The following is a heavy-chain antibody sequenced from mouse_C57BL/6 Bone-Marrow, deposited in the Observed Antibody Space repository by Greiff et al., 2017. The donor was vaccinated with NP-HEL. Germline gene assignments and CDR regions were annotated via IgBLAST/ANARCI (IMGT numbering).Heavy chain of an antibody. Sequence: VQLQQSGPELVKPGASVKISCKASGYSFTGYYMNWVKQSPEKSLEWIGEINPSTGGTTYNQKFKAKATLTVDKSSSTAYMQLKSLTSEDSAVYYCARLDIYYDYDAGPYYAMDYWGQGTSVTVSS. J-gene: IGHJ4*01. CDR1: GYSFTGYY. D-gene: IGHD2-4*01. CDR2: INPSTGGT. CDR3: ARLDIYYDYDAGPYYAMDY. V-gene: IGHV1-42*01.